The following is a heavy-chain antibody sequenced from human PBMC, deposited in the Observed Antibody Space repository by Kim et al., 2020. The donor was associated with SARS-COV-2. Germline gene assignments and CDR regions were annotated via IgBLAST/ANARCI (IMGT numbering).Heavy chain of an antibody. CDR1: GGIFSNYA. CDR2: VVPFFGTT. D-gene: IGHD1-1*01. Sequence: SVKVSCKTSGGIFSNYALNWVRQAPGQGLEWMGEVVPFFGTTIYAQKFDGRVTITADESTATAYMELSGLGSDDSAIYYCTKSIVHLQRNNAFDTWGQGTLVTVSS. J-gene: IGHJ3*02. V-gene: IGHV1-69*13. CDR3: TKSIVHLQRNNAFDT.